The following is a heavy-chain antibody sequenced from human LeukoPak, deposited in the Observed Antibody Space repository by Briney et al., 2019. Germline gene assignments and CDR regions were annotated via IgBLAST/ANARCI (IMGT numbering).Heavy chain of an antibody. CDR3: ASGKEVVTPGY. D-gene: IGHD4-23*01. CDR1: GGTFSSYA. Sequence: ASVRVSCKASGGTFSSYAISWVRQAPGQGLEWMGRIIPILGIANYAQKFQGRVTITADKSMSTAYMELSSLRSEDTAVYYCASGKEVVTPGYWGQGTLVTVSS. J-gene: IGHJ4*02. CDR2: IIPILGIA. V-gene: IGHV1-69*04.